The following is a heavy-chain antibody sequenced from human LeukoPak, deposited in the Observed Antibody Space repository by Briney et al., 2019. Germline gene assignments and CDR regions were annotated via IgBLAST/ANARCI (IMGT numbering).Heavy chain of an antibody. CDR3: AKDRAYCGGDCYPTCFDY. V-gene: IGHV3-23*01. CDR2: ISGSGGST. J-gene: IGHJ4*02. D-gene: IGHD2-21*02. Sequence: GGSLRLSCAASGFIFSSYAMSWVRQAPGKGLEWVSAISGSGGSTYYADSVKGRFTISRDNSKNTLYLQMNSLRAEDTAVYYCAKDRAYCGGDCYPTCFDYWGQGTLVTVSS. CDR1: GFIFSSYA.